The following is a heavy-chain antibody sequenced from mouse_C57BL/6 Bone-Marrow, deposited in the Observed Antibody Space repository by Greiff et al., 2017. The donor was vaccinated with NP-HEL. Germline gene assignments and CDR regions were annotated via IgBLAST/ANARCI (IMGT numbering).Heavy chain of an antibody. J-gene: IGHJ3*01. CDR3: VKEGSSGSAWFAY. D-gene: IGHD3-2*02. CDR1: GYTFTDYY. V-gene: IGHV1-76*01. CDR2: IYPGSGNT. Sequence: VQLQQSGAELVRPGASVKLSCKASGYTFTDYYINWVKQRPGQGLEWIARIYPGSGNTYYNEKFKGKATLTAEKSSSTAYMQLSSLTSEDSAVYFCVKEGSSGSAWFAYWGQGTLVTVSA.